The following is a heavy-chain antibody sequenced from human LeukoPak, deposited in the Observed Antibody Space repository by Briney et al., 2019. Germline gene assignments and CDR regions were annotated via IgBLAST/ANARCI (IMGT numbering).Heavy chain of an antibody. D-gene: IGHD5-18*01. CDR2: ISHCGDT. Sequence: SGTLSLTCAVSGVSISSCNWWTWVRQPPGKGLEWIGEISHCGDTKYSPSLRTRVTISIDKSKNHLSLSLNSVTAADTAMYYCATRDQSRTDVVPPDYWGQGTLVTVSS. J-gene: IGHJ4*02. V-gene: IGHV4-4*02. CDR1: GVSISSCNW. CDR3: ATRDQSRTDVVPPDY.